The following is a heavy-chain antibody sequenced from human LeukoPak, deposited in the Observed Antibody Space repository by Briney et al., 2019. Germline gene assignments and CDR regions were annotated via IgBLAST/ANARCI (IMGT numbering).Heavy chain of an antibody. Sequence: ASVKVSCKASGYTFTSYAMHWVRQAAGQRREWMGWINAGNGNTKYSQKFQGRVTITRDTSASTAYMELSSRRSEDTAVYYCAREERAAKVRVGSWGWGTLVTVSS. J-gene: IGHJ4*02. V-gene: IGHV1-3*01. CDR3: AREERAAKVRVGS. D-gene: IGHD5-24*01. CDR2: INAGNGNT. CDR1: GYTFTSYA.